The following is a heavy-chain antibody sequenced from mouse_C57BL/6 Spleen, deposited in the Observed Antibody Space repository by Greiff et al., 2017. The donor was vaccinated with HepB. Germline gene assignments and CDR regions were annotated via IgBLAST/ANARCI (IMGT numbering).Heavy chain of an antibody. V-gene: IGHV10-3*01. CDR2: IRSKSSNYAT. J-gene: IGHJ4*01. Sequence: EVQRVESGGGLVQPKGSLKLSCAASGFTFNTYAMHWVRQAPGKGLEWVARIRSKSSNYATYYADSVKDRFTISRDDSQSMLYLQMNNLKTEDTAMYYCVREVGQLRLREAMDYWGQGTSVTVSS. D-gene: IGHD3-2*02. CDR3: VREVGQLRLREAMDY. CDR1: GFTFNTYA.